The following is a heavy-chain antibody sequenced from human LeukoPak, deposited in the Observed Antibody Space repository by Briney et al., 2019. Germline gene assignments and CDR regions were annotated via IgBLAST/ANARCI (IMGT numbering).Heavy chain of an antibody. CDR1: GFTFSSYA. V-gene: IGHV3-30*01. Sequence: PGRSLRLSCAASGFTFSSYAMHWVRQAPGKVPEWVAVISYDGSNKYYADSVKARFTISRDNSNNTLYLQMNSLRAEATAAYYCARDLRLGELSLSLFDYWGQGSLVTVSS. CDR2: ISYDGSNK. J-gene: IGHJ4*02. D-gene: IGHD3-16*02. CDR3: ARDLRLGELSLSLFDY.